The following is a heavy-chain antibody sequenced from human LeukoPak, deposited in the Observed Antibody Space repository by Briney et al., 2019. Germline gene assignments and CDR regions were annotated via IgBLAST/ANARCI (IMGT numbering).Heavy chain of an antibody. CDR2: IYYSGST. D-gene: IGHD6-19*01. CDR3: AGGGGWYVSQGHQFDP. CDR1: GGSISSGGYY. V-gene: IGHV4-31*03. J-gene: IGHJ5*02. Sequence: SQTLSLTCTVSGGSISSGGYYWSWIRQHPGKGLEWIGYIYYSGSTYYNPSLKSRVTISVDTSKNQFSLKPSSVTAADTAVYYCAGGGGWYVSQGHQFDPWGQGTLVTVSS.